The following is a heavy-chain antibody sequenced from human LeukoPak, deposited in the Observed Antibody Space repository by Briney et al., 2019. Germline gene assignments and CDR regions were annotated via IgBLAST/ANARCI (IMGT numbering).Heavy chain of an antibody. CDR1: GYTFTSYD. D-gene: IGHD1-20*01. V-gene: IGHV1-8*01. J-gene: IGHJ6*03. CDR2: MNPNSGNT. CDR3: ARAPYNWNYYYYMDV. Sequence: ASVKVSCKASGYTFTSYDINWVRQATGQGLEWMGWMNPNSGNTGYAQKFQGRVTMTRNTSISTAYMELSSLRSEDTAVYYCARAPYNWNYYYYMDVWGKGTMVTVSS.